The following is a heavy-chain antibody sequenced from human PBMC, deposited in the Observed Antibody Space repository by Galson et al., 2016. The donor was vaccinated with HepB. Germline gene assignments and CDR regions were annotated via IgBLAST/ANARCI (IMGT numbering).Heavy chain of an antibody. CDR3: ARRYNGYDWGLYGMDV. V-gene: IGHV4-39*01. J-gene: IGHJ6*02. Sequence: SLTCIVSGDSISSNSYYWVWIRQPPGKRLEWIGSIYDSGNTYYNPSLNSRVTISVDASKNQFSLKLNSVTTADSAVYYCARRYNGYDWGLYGMDVWGQGTTVTVSS. D-gene: IGHD5-12*01. CDR2: IYDSGNT. CDR1: GDSISSNSYY.